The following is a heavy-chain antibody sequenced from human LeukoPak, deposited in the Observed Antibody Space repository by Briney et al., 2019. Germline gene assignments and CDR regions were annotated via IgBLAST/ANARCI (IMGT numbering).Heavy chain of an antibody. CDR3: AKDQVPYCTAECYGAIGA. D-gene: IGHD2-21*01. Sequence: GGSLRLSCEASGFTFSSYSMTWVRQAPGKRLEWVSYIGSSGTPTHYADSVKGRFTISRDNARNSLYLQMNSLTVEDTAVYYCAKDQVPYCTAECYGAIGAWGQGTLVTVSS. CDR2: IGSSGTPT. CDR1: GFTFSSYS. J-gene: IGHJ3*01. V-gene: IGHV3-48*01.